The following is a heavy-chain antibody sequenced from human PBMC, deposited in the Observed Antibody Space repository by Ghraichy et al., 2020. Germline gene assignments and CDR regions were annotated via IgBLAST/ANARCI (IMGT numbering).Heavy chain of an antibody. V-gene: IGHV3-48*02. CDR3: ARGKVGATKGGFDP. Sequence: GGSLRLSCAASGFTFSSYSMNWVRQAPGKGLEWVSYISSSSSNKYYADSVKGRFTISRDNAKNSLYLQMNSLRDEDTAVYYCARGKVGATKGGFDPWGQGTLVTVSS. J-gene: IGHJ5*02. D-gene: IGHD1-26*01. CDR2: ISSSSSNK. CDR1: GFTFSSYS.